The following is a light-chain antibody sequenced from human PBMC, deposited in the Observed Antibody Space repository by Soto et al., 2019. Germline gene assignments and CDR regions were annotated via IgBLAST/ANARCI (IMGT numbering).Light chain of an antibody. CDR1: QSISSW. V-gene: IGKV1-5*01. CDR2: DAS. Sequence: DIQMTQSPSTLSASVGDRVTITCRASQSISSWLSLYQQKPGKAPKLLIYDASRVESGVPSRFSGSGSGTEVTLTIGNLQPDDIANCYGQQYNCYAPGVTVGGGTKVEIK. CDR3: QQYNCYAPGVT. J-gene: IGKJ4*01.